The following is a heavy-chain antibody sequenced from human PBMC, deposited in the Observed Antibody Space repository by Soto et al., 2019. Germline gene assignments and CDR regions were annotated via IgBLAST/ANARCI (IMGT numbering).Heavy chain of an antibody. CDR1: GYTFTSYY. CDR3: ARAAAAGTGHKPDYYFDY. V-gene: IGHV1-46*01. D-gene: IGHD6-13*01. Sequence: GASVKVSCKASGYTFTSYYMHWVRQAPGQGLEWMGIINPSGGSTSYAQKFQGRVTMTRDTSTSTVYMELNSLRAEDTAVYYCARAAAAGTGHKPDYYFDYWGQGTLVTVSS. J-gene: IGHJ4*02. CDR2: INPSGGST.